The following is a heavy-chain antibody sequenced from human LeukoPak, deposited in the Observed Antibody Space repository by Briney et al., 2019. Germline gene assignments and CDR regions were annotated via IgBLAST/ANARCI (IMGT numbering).Heavy chain of an antibody. CDR3: AKGRSAVPDF. CDR2: MNANGGGT. V-gene: IGHV1-2*02. Sequence: GASVKVSCKASGYGFIDQYIHWVRQAPGQGLEWMGWMNANGGGTKYAQKFKDRVTLTRATSISTAYMELRSLTNGDTAVYYCAKGRSAVPDFWGQGTLVTVSS. CDR1: GYGFIDQY. D-gene: IGHD6-19*01. J-gene: IGHJ4*02.